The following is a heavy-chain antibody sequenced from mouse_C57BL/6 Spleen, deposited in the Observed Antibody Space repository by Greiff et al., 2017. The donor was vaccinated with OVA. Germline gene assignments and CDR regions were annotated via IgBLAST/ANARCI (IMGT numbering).Heavy chain of an antibody. CDR3: ARWGGATYFDY. CDR1: GYTFTSYW. Sequence: QVQLKQPGAELVRPGSSVKLSCKASGYTFTSYWMHWVKQRPIQGLEWIGNIDPSDSETHYNQKFKDKATLTADKSSSTAYMQLSSLTSEDSAVYFCARWGGATYFDYWGQGTTLTVSS. CDR2: IDPSDSET. V-gene: IGHV1-52*01. J-gene: IGHJ2*01.